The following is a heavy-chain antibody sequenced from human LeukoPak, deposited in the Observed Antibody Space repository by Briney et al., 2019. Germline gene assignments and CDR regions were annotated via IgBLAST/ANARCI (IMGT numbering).Heavy chain of an antibody. Sequence: PSETLSLTCTVSGGSISTSNYYWGWIRQPPGKGLEWIGYIYYSGSTNYNPSLKSRVTISVDTSKNQFSLRLSSVTAADTAVYYCARNARYNWFDPWGQGTLVTVSS. CDR2: IYYSGST. V-gene: IGHV4-61*05. J-gene: IGHJ5*02. CDR3: ARNARYNWFDP. CDR1: GGSISTSNYY.